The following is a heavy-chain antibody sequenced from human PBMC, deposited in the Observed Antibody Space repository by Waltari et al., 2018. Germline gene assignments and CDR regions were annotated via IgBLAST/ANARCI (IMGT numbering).Heavy chain of an antibody. V-gene: IGHV3-23*01. Sequence: EVQLLESGGGLVQPGGSLSLSCAASGFTFSSYAMSWVRQAPGKGLEWVSAISGRGGSTYYADSVKGRFTISRDNSKNTLYLQMNSLRAEDTAVYYCAKGRYSSSWYDYWGQGTLVTVSS. D-gene: IGHD6-13*01. CDR1: GFTFSSYA. CDR2: ISGRGGST. CDR3: AKGRYSSSWYDY. J-gene: IGHJ4*02.